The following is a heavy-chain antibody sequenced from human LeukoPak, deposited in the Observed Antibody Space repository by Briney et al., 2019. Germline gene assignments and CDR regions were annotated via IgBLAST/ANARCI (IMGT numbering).Heavy chain of an antibody. J-gene: IGHJ4*02. V-gene: IGHV3-30-3*01. D-gene: IGHD3-22*01. Sequence: PGGSLRLSCAASGFTFSSYAMHWVRQAPGKGLEWVAVISYDGSNKYYADSVKGRFTISRDNSKNTLYLQMNSLRAEDTAVYYCANTPDSSGYYMGPRDYWGQGTLVTVSS. CDR2: ISYDGSNK. CDR1: GFTFSSYA. CDR3: ANTPDSSGYYMGPRDY.